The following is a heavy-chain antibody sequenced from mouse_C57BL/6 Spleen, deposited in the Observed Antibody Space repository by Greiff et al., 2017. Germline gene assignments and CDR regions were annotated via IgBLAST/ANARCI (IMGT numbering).Heavy chain of an antibody. CDR1: GYAFSSYW. Sequence: QVQLKQSGAELVKPGASVKISCKASGYAFSSYWMNWVKQRPGKGLEWIGQIYPGDGDTNYNGKFKGKATLTADKSSSTAYMQLSSLTSEDSAVYFCAIPITTVVATRWYFDVWGTGTTVTVSS. CDR2: IYPGDGDT. J-gene: IGHJ1*03. D-gene: IGHD1-1*01. CDR3: AIPITTVVATRWYFDV. V-gene: IGHV1-80*01.